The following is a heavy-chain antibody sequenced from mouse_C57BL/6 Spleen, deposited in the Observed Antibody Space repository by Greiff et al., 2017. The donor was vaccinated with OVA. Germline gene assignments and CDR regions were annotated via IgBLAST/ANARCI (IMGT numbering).Heavy chain of an antibody. CDR1: GYSFTGYY. Sequence: VQLKQSGPELVKPGASVKISCKASGYSFTGYYMNWVKQSPEKSLEWIGEINPSTGGTTYNQKFKAKATLTVDKSSSTAYMQLKSLTSEDSAVYYCARVGAQATFAYWGQGTLVTVSA. CDR3: ARVGAQATFAY. V-gene: IGHV1-42*01. D-gene: IGHD3-2*02. J-gene: IGHJ3*01. CDR2: INPSTGGT.